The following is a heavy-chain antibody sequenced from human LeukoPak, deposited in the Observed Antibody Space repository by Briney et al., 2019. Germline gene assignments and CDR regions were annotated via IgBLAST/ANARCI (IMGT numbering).Heavy chain of an antibody. Sequence: SQTLSLTCTVSGGSISSGSYYWSWIRQPAGKGLEWIGRIYTSGSTNYNPSLKSRVTISVDTSKNQFSLKLSSVTAADTAVYYCARTPGSSSYYYYYYYMDVWGKGTTVTVSS. D-gene: IGHD2-2*01. CDR1: GGSISSGSYY. J-gene: IGHJ6*03. CDR3: ARTPGSSSYYYYYYYMDV. V-gene: IGHV4-61*02. CDR2: IYTSGST.